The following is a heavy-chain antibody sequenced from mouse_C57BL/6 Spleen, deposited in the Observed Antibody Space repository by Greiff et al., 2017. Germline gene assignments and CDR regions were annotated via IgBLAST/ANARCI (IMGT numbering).Heavy chain of an antibody. CDR2: FYPGSGNT. CDR1: GYTFTDYY. CDR3: ARWGDPSWFAY. V-gene: IGHV1-76*01. D-gene: IGHD3-3*01. J-gene: IGHJ3*01. Sequence: QVQLQQSGAELVRPGASVKLSCKASGYTFTDYYINWVKQRPGQGLEWIARFYPGSGNTYYNEKFKGKATLTAEKSSSTAYMQLSSLTSEDSAVYLCARWGDPSWFAYWGQGTLVTVSA.